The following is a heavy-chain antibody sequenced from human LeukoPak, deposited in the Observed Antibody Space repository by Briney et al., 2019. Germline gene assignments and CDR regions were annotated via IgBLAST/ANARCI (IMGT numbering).Heavy chain of an antibody. Sequence: EGSLRLSCAASGFTFSTYGMHWVRQAPGKGLEWVAVMSDDGSKKYYADSVKGRFTISRDNSRNTLYLQMISLRAEDTAVYYCARDLRHEKWELRDCWGQGTLVTVSS. CDR2: MSDDGSKK. CDR3: ARDLRHEKWELRDC. D-gene: IGHD1-26*01. CDR1: GFTFSTYG. J-gene: IGHJ4*02. V-gene: IGHV3-30*03.